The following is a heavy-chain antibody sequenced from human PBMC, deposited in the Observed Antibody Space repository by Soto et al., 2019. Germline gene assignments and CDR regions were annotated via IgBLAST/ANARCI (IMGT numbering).Heavy chain of an antibody. D-gene: IGHD5-18*01. J-gene: IGHJ4*02. CDR3: AKDCGTAMVTRRYCFDY. V-gene: IGHV3-23*01. CDR1: GLTCSSYA. Sequence: GVLGLSGAASGLTCSSYALSWVRQAPGKGLEWVSAISGGGGSTYYADSVKGRFTISRDNSKNTLYLQMNSLRAEDTAVYYCAKDCGTAMVTRRYCFDYWGQGTLGTVSS. CDR2: ISGGGGST.